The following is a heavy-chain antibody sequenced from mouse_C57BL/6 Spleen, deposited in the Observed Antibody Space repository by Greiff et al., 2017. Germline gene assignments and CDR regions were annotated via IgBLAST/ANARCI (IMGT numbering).Heavy chain of an antibody. CDR3: ARGTGYGSSPYYFDY. CDR1: GYAFSSSW. D-gene: IGHD1-1*01. Sequence: QVQLQQSGPELVKPGASVKISCKASGYAFSSSWMNWVKQRPGKGLEWIGRIYPGDGDTKYNGKFKGKATLTADKSSSTAYMQLSSLTSEDSAVYFCARGTGYGSSPYYFDYWGQGTTLTVSS. V-gene: IGHV1-82*01. CDR2: IYPGDGDT. J-gene: IGHJ2*01.